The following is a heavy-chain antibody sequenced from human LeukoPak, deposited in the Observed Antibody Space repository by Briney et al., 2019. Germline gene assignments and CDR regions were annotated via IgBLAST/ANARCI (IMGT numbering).Heavy chain of an antibody. Sequence: SETLSLTCTVSGGSISSYYWSWIRQPAGKGLEWIGRIYTSGSTNYNPSLKSRVTISVDTSKNQFSLKLSSVTAADTAVYYCARNIVATISFDYWGQGTLVTVSS. CDR3: ARNIVATISFDY. D-gene: IGHD5-12*01. CDR2: IYTSGST. J-gene: IGHJ4*02. V-gene: IGHV4-4*07. CDR1: GGSISSYY.